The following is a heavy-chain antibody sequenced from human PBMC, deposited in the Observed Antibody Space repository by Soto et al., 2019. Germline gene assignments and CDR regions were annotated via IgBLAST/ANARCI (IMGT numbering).Heavy chain of an antibody. J-gene: IGHJ6*02. D-gene: IGHD2-15*01. Sequence: GGSLRLSCAASGFTFSNAWMNWVRQAPGKGLEWVGRIKSKTDGGTTDYAAPVKGRFTISRDDSKNTLYLQMNSLKTEDTAVYYCTTDSLLSGEVKVFGMDVWGQGTTVTVSS. CDR3: TTDSLLSGEVKVFGMDV. V-gene: IGHV3-15*07. CDR1: GFTFSNAW. CDR2: IKSKTDGGTT.